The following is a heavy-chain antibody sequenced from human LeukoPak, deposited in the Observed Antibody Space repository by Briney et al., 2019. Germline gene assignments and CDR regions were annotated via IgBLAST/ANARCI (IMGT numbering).Heavy chain of an antibody. D-gene: IGHD6-13*01. Sequence: PSETLSLTCTVSGGSIRSLYWSWIRQPPGKGLEWIGYSYYGGSTNYNPSLKSRVTISVDTSKDQFSLKLSSVTAADTAVYYCARGMGIAPKFDPWGQGTLVTVSS. CDR2: SYYGGST. V-gene: IGHV4-59*08. CDR3: ARGMGIAPKFDP. J-gene: IGHJ5*02. CDR1: GGSIRSLY.